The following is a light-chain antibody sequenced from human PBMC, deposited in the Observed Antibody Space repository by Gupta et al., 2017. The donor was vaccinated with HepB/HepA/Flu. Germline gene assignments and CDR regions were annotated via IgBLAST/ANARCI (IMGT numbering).Light chain of an antibody. CDR1: QRVSGY. V-gene: IGKV3-11*01. CDR3: QQRSNWLT. J-gene: IGKJ4*01. CDR2: DTS. Sequence: EIVLTQSPATVSLSPGEGATLSCRASQRVSGYFAWYQQKPGQAPRLLIYDTSNRATGIPARFSGSGSGXDFTLTXSSLEPEDFAVYYCQQRSNWLTYGXGTKLEIK.